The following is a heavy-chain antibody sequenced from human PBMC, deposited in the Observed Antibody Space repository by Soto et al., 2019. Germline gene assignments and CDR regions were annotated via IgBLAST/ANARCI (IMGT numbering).Heavy chain of an antibody. CDR1: GGSFSGYY. CDR3: ARSRLFIVVVPAASRYMDV. Sequence: SETLSLTCAVYGGSFSGYYWSWIRQPPGKGLEWIGEINHSGSTNYNPSLKSRVTISVDTSKNQFSLKLSSVTAADTAVYYCARSRLFIVVVPAASRYMDVWGKGTTVTVSS. V-gene: IGHV4-34*01. CDR2: INHSGST. D-gene: IGHD2-2*01. J-gene: IGHJ6*03.